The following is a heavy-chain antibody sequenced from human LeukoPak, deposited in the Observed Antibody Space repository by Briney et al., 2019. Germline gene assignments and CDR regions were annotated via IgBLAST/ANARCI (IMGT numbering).Heavy chain of an antibody. CDR2: IKQDESEK. D-gene: IGHD2-2*01. Sequence: GGSLRLSCAASGFTFSSYWMSWVRQAPGKGLEWVANIKQDESEKYYVDSVKGRFTISRDNAKNSLYLQMNSLRAEDTAVYYCARDPAGYCSSTSCFGYFDYWGQGTLVTVSS. CDR1: GFTFSSYW. CDR3: ARDPAGYCSSTSCFGYFDY. J-gene: IGHJ4*02. V-gene: IGHV3-7*03.